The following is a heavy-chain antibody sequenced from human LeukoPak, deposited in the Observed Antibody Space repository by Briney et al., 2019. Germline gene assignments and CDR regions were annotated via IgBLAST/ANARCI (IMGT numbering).Heavy chain of an antibody. J-gene: IGHJ3*02. CDR2: INPNSGGT. V-gene: IGHV1-2*02. CDR1: GYTFTGYY. Sequence: ASAKVSCKASGYTFTGYYMHWVRQAPGQGLEWMGWINPNSGGTNYAQKFQGRVTMTRDTSISTAYMELSRLRSDDTAVYYCRIVVVTDDAFDIWGQGTMVTVSS. D-gene: IGHD3-22*01. CDR3: RIVVVTDDAFDI.